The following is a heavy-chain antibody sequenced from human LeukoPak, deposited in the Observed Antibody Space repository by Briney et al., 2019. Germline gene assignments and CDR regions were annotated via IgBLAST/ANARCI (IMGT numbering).Heavy chain of an antibody. V-gene: IGHV3-7*01. J-gene: IGHJ6*02. CDR2: LKEDESEK. Sequence: PGGSLRLSCAVSGFTLSSFSMSWVRQAPGKGLEWVANLKEDESEKYYVDSVKGRFTISRDNAKNSLYLQMNSLRVEDTAVYYCARDSGKSSSWPGNYYYYGMDVWGQGTTVTVSS. D-gene: IGHD6-13*01. CDR3: ARDSGKSSSWPGNYYYYGMDV. CDR1: GFTLSSFS.